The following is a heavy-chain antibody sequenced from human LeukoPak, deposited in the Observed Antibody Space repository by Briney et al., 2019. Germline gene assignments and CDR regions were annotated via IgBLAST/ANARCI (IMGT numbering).Heavy chain of an antibody. CDR2: IGDSGVPT. CDR1: QFTFTTYA. D-gene: IGHD3/OR15-3a*01. V-gene: IGHV3-23*01. CDR3: AKVATWTYFDS. Sequence: GGSLRLSCAASQFTFTTYAMSWVRKAPGRGLEWVSSIGDSGVPTYYADSAKGRFTISRDNSQNTLYLQMNSLGADDTAVYYCAKVATWTYFDSWGQGTLVTVSS. J-gene: IGHJ4*02.